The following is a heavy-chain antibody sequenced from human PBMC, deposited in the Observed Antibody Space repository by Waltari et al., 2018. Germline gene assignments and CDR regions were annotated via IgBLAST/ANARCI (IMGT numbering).Heavy chain of an antibody. CDR2: ISTTSTYT. J-gene: IGHJ4*02. V-gene: IGHV3-21*01. CDR1: GFTFSNYN. CDR3: ATGGWGFYLDY. D-gene: IGHD7-27*01. Sequence: EEQLVESGGGLVKPGGSLRLSCAGSGFTFSNYNMTWVRQAPGKGLEWVSSISTTSTYTHYADSVKGRFTISRDNAKNSLFLQMNSLTTEDTAVYYCATGGWGFYLDYWGQGTLLTVSS.